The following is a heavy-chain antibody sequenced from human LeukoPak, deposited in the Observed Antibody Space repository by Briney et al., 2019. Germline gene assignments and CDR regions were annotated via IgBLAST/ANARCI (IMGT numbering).Heavy chain of an antibody. CDR3: AKDQGWQLLARAFDY. CDR2: IIGSGGST. V-gene: IGHV3-23*01. J-gene: IGHJ4*02. D-gene: IGHD2-15*01. Sequence: PGGSLRLSCADSGFTLTSYAMSWVRPGPGRGLEWVSSIIGSGGSTYYADSVKGRFTISRDNSKNTLYLQINSLRAEDTAVYYCAKDQGWQLLARAFDYWGQGTLVSVSS. CDR1: GFTLTSYA.